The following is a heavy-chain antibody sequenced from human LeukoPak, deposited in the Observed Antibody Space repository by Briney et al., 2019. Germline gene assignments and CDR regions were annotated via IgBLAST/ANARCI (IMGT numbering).Heavy chain of an antibody. CDR1: GYTFSSYG. D-gene: IGHD3-10*01. J-gene: IGHJ4*02. CDR3: AGVSHYYGSEIEY. V-gene: IGHV1-18*01. CDR2: ISAYNGYT. Sequence: ASVKVSCKASGYTFSSYGITWVRQAPGQGLEWMGWISAYNGYTNYAQKLQGRVTMTTDTSTSTAYMELRSLRSDDTAVYYCAGVSHYYGSEIEYWGQGTLVTVSS.